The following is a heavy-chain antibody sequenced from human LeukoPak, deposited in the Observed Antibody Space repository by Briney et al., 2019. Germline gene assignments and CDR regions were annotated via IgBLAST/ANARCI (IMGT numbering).Heavy chain of an antibody. D-gene: IGHD3-10*01. CDR3: AREVSLLWTPDPYYIDV. V-gene: IGHV3-7*01. Sequence: GGSLGLSCAASGFTFSNYWMSWVRQAPGKGLEWVANIKQDGSEKYYVDSVKGRFTISRDNAKNSLYLQMNSLRAEDTAVYYCAREVSLLWTPDPYYIDVLGKGTTVTVSS. CDR2: IKQDGSEK. J-gene: IGHJ6*03. CDR1: GFTFSNYW.